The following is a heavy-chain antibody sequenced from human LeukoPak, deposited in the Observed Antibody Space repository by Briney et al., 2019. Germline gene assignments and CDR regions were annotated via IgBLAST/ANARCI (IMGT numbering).Heavy chain of an antibody. D-gene: IGHD5-12*01. CDR3: ARARGIVATISFDY. CDR1: GGNFRDFG. J-gene: IGHJ4*02. Sequence: ASVKVSCKASGGNFRDFGISWVRQAPGQGLEWMGGIISLFGTPHYAQKFQGRVTITADESTNTAYMELRSLRSEDTAVYYCARARGIVATISFDYWGQGTLVTVSS. CDR2: IISLFGTP. V-gene: IGHV1-69*13.